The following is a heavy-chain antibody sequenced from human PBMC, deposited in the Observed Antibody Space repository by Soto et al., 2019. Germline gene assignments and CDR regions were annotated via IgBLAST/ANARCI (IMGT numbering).Heavy chain of an antibody. D-gene: IGHD3-22*01. CDR3: ARDTYYYERQFDY. V-gene: IGHV4-59*01. CDR2: IYNSGST. Sequence: SETLSLTCTVSGGSISSYYWSWIRQPPGKGLEWIGYIYNSGSTNYNPSLESRVTISIDTSKNQLSLKLSSVTAADTAVCYCARDTYYYERQFDYSGHGTLLTVSS. J-gene: IGHJ5*01. CDR1: GGSISSYY.